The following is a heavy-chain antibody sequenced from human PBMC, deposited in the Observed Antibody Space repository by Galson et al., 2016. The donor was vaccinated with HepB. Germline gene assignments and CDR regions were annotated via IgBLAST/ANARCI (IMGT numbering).Heavy chain of an antibody. J-gene: IGHJ4*02. D-gene: IGHD5-24*01. V-gene: IGHV3-23*01. CDR3: AKGRWDFDS. CDR1: GITFSSYA. Sequence: SLRLSCAASGITFSSYAMSWVRQAPGKGLEWVSAISGSGGSTYYADSVKGRFTISRDNSKNTLYLQMHSLRGEDTAVYYCAKGRWDFDSWGQGTLVTVSS. CDR2: ISGSGGST.